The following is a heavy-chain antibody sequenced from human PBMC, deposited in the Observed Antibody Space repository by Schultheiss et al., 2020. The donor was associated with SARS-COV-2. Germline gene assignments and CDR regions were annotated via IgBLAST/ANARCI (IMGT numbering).Heavy chain of an antibody. D-gene: IGHD6-13*01. CDR3: STVGSSWAFDY. CDR1: QFTFSGYG. J-gene: IGHJ4*02. V-gene: IGHV3-15*01. CDR2: FKSKTDGGSI. Sequence: GGSLRLSCAASQFTFSGYGMNWVRQAPGKGLEWVGRFKSKTDGGSIDYGAPVKGRFTISRDDVRGMLFLQMNSLTTEDTGVYYCSTVGSSWAFDYWGQGKLVTVSS.